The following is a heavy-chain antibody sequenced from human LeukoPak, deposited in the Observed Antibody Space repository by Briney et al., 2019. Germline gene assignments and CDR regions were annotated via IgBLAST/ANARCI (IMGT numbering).Heavy chain of an antibody. J-gene: IGHJ3*02. Sequence: PGGSLRLSCAASGFTFSSYAMSWVRQAPGRGLEWVSAIIGGGGRTYSADSVKGRFTISRDNSKNPLYLQMNSMRDEDTAVYYCAKDMFSSRAQYAFDIWGQGTMVTVSS. V-gene: IGHV3-23*01. CDR2: IIGGGGRT. CDR1: GFTFSSYA. D-gene: IGHD6-19*01. CDR3: AKDMFSSRAQYAFDI.